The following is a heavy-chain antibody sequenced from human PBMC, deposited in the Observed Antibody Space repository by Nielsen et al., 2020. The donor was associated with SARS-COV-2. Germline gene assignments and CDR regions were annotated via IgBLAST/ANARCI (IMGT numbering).Heavy chain of an antibody. J-gene: IGHJ5*02. Sequence: GESLKISCAASGFTFSSYAMHWVRQAPGKGLEWVAVISYDGSNKYYADSVKGRFTISRDNAKNSLYLQMNSLRAEDTALYYCAKDIWNYGSGSSWFDPWGQGTLVTVSS. CDR3: AKDIWNYGSGSSWFDP. V-gene: IGHV3-30-3*01. CDR2: ISYDGSNK. CDR1: GFTFSSYA. D-gene: IGHD3-10*01.